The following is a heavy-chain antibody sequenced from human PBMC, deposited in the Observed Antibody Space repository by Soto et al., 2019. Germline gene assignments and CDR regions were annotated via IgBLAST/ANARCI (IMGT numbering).Heavy chain of an antibody. V-gene: IGHV6-1*01. CDR3: VRVSWTHATR. D-gene: IGHD5-12*01. CDR1: GDSVSSNSVT. CDR2: TYYRSKWYN. J-gene: IGHJ3*01. Sequence: QVQLQQSGPGLVKPSQTLSLTCVISGDSVSSNSVTWNWIRQSPSRGLEWLGNTYYRSKWYNDYATSVKSRIAINPDTSGNQFSLQLNSVTPEDTAVYYCVRVSWTHATRWGQGTMVTVSS.